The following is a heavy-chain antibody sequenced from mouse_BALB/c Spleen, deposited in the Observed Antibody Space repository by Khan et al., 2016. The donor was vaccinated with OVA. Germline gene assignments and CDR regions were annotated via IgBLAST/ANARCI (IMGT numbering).Heavy chain of an antibody. V-gene: IGHV1S132*01. D-gene: IGHD2-1*01. CDR3: ARGYVGNYEVAY. Sequence: QVQLQQSGAELVKPGASVKLSCRTSGYTFTNYWIQWIKQRPGQGLGWIGQIFPGTGTTYYNEIFQAKATLTIDTSSSTAYMQLSSLTSEVSAVYFCARGYVGNYEVAYWDQGTLVTVSA. J-gene: IGHJ3*01. CDR2: IFPGTGTT. CDR1: GYTFTNYW.